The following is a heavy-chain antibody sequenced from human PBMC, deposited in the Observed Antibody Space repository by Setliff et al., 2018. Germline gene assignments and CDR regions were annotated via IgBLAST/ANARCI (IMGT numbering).Heavy chain of an antibody. J-gene: IGHJ4*02. CDR3: ARDGSWGYYDSSGYHGPLDY. CDR1: GYTFTSYY. D-gene: IGHD3-22*01. V-gene: IGHV1-46*01. CDR2: INPSGGST. Sequence: ASVKVSCKASGYTFTSYYMHWVRQAPGQGLEWMGIINPSGGSTSYAQKFQGRVTMTRDTSTSTVYMELSSLRSEDTAVYYCARDGSWGYYDSSGYHGPLDYWGQGTLVTVSS.